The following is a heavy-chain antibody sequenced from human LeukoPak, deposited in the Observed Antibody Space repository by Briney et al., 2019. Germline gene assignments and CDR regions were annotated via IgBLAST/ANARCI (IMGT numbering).Heavy chain of an antibody. V-gene: IGHV4-59*08. CDR3: ARHVVSGSYHASVFDY. J-gene: IGHJ4*02. Sequence: SETLSLTCTVSGGSISSYYWSWIRQPPGKGLEWIGYIYYSGSTNYNPSLKSRVTISVDTSENQFSLKLSSVTAADTAVYYCARHVVSGSYHASVFDYWGQGTLVTVSS. CDR2: IYYSGST. D-gene: IGHD1-26*01. CDR1: GGSISSYY.